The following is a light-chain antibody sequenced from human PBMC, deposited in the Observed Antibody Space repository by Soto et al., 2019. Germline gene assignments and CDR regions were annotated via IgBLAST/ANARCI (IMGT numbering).Light chain of an antibody. Sequence: EIVMTQSPATLSVSPGERATLSCRASQSVGSDLAWYQQKPGQAPRLLIYGASTRATGIPARFSGSGSGTDFTLTVGRLEPEDFALYYCQQYGSSPRTFGQGTKVDNK. CDR2: GAS. V-gene: IGKV3-15*01. CDR1: QSVGSD. CDR3: QQYGSSPRT. J-gene: IGKJ1*01.